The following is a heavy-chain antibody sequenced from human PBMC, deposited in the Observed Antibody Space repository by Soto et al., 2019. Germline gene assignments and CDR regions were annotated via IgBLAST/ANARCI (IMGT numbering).Heavy chain of an antibody. CDR2: ISAYNGNT. Sequence: ASVKVSCKASGYTFTSYGISWVRQAPGQGLEWMGWISAYNGNTNYAQKLQGRVTMTTDTSTSTAYMELRSLRSDDTAVYYCARVSEYDFWTSYYHYGMDVWGQGTTVTVSS. CDR1: GYTFTSYG. J-gene: IGHJ6*02. D-gene: IGHD3-3*01. V-gene: IGHV1-18*01. CDR3: ARVSEYDFWTSYYHYGMDV.